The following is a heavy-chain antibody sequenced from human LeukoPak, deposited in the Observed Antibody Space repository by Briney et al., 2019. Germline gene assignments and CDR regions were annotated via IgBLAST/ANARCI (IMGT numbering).Heavy chain of an antibody. CDR1: GGTFSSYA. CDR3: ARDLRGIDTFDY. J-gene: IGHJ4*02. Sequence: SVKVSCKASGGTFSSYAISWVRQAPGQGLEWMRGIIPIFGTANYAQKFQGRVTITADESTSTAYMELSSLRSEDTAVYYCARDLRGIDTFDYWGQGTLVTVSS. V-gene: IGHV1-69*13. CDR2: IIPIFGTA. D-gene: IGHD5-12*01.